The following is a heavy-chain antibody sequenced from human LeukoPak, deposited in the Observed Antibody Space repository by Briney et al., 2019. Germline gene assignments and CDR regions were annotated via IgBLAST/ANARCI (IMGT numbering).Heavy chain of an antibody. J-gene: IGHJ6*02. CDR3: ARDEAHPGSGYLPLQYYYYYGMDV. CDR2: IIPIFGIA. CDR1: GGTFSSYA. Sequence: ASVKVSCKASGGTFSSYAISWVRQAPGQGLEWMGRIIPIFGIANYAQKFQGRVTITADKSTSTAYMELSSLRSEDTAVYYCARDEAHPGSGYLPLQYYYYYGMDVWGQGTTVTVSS. V-gene: IGHV1-69*04. D-gene: IGHD3-22*01.